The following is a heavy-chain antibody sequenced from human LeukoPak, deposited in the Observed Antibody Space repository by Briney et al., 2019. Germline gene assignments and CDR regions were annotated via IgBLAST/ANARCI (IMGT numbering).Heavy chain of an antibody. CDR3: ARGPRNDP. V-gene: IGHV1-8*01. CDR1: GYPFTTYE. CDR2: VHPDTGYA. D-gene: IGHD1-14*01. Sequence: ASVKVSCKTSGYPFTTYEINWVRQAAGQGLEWMGWVHPDTGYADYAQKFQGRVTMTSNTSISTAYMELSSLRSDDTAVYFCARGPRNDPWGQGTLVTVSS. J-gene: IGHJ5*02.